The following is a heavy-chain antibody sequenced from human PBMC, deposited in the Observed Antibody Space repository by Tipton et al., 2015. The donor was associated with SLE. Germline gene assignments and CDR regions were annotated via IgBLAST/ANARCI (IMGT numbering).Heavy chain of an antibody. Sequence: TLSLTCTVSGGSISSYYWSWFRQPAGKGLALIGRNYTSGSTHYNPSLKSRVTISVDTSKNQFPLKLSSVTAADTAVYYCARTIEAAFDIWGQGTLVTVSS. J-gene: IGHJ3*02. D-gene: IGHD5-24*01. CDR2: NYTSGST. V-gene: IGHV4-4*07. CDR3: ARTIEAAFDI. CDR1: GGSISSYY.